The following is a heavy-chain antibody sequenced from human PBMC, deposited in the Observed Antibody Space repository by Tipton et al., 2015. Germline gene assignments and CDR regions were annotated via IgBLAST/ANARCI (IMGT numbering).Heavy chain of an antibody. CDR2: ISWNGGRR. CDR1: GFTFDDYG. Sequence: SLRLSCAASGFTFDDYGMSWVRQVPGKGLEWVSGISWNGGRRGYADSVKGRFTISRDNARSSLYLQMNSLRAEDSAIYYCARGRFGDLPYFDSWGQGTLVTVSS. CDR3: ARGRFGDLPYFDS. D-gene: IGHD3-10*01. J-gene: IGHJ4*02. V-gene: IGHV3-20*04.